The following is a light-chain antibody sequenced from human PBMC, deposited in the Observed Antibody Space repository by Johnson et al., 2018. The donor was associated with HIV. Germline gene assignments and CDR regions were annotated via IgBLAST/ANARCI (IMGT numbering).Light chain of an antibody. CDR3: GTWDSSLSRI. CDR1: SSNIGNNY. CDR2: DNN. Sequence: VLTQPPSVSAAPGQKVTISCSGSSSNIGNNYVSWYQQLPGRAPKLLIYDNNKRPSGIPDRFSGSKSGTSATLGITGLQTGDEADYYCGTWDSSLSRIFGTGTKVTVL. V-gene: IGLV1-51*01. J-gene: IGLJ1*01.